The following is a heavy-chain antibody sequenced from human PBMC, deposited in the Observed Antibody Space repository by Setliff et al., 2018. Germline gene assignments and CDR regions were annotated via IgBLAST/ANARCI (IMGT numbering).Heavy chain of an antibody. J-gene: IGHJ6*03. CDR3: ARMSGFQYIDV. Sequence: SETLSLTCTVSGDSISSRRNYWGWFRQPAGKELEWIGQIYTSWSTNYNPSLKSRVTISLDTSKNQFSLSLTSVTAEDTAVYYCARMSGFQYIDVWDKGATVTVSS. CDR2: IYTSWST. CDR1: GDSISSRRNY. V-gene: IGHV4-61*09. D-gene: IGHD3-3*01.